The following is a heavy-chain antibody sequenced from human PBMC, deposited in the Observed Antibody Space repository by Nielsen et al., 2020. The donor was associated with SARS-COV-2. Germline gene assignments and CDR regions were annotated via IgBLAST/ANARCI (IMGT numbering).Heavy chain of an antibody. D-gene: IGHD3-3*01. J-gene: IGHJ5*02. CDR2: IYTSGST. Sequence: WIRQPPGKGLEWIGRIYTSGSTNYNPSLKSRVTISVDTSKNQFSLKLSSVTAADTAVYYCARDARFLEWFHIGGGSNWFDPWGQGTLVTVSS. V-gene: IGHV4-61*02. CDR3: ARDARFLEWFHIGGGSNWFDP.